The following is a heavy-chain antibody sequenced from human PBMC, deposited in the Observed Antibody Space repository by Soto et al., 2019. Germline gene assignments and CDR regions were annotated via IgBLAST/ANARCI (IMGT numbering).Heavy chain of an antibody. CDR1: GFTFSSYW. CDR3: ARMEHNYYYYSLDV. CDR2: INQDGSEK. D-gene: IGHD1-1*01. V-gene: IGHV3-7*01. Sequence: GGSLRLSCAASGFTFSSYWMSWVRQAPGKGLEWVANINQDGSEKYYVDSVQGRFTISRDNAKNSLYMQMNSLRVEGTAVFFCARMEHNYYYYSLDVWGQGTTVTV. J-gene: IGHJ6*02.